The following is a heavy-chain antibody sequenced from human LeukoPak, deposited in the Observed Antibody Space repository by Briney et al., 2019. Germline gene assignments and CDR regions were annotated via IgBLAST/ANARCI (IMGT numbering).Heavy chain of an antibody. V-gene: IGHV3-74*01. D-gene: IGHD6-6*01. CDR2: INSDGGST. Sequence: GGSLRLSCAASGFTFSSYWMHWVRQAPGKGLVWVSRINSDGGSTSYADSVKGRFTISRDNAKNTLYLQMNSLRAEDTAVYYCARVSPRSIAARPDYWGQGTLVTVSS. CDR1: GFTFSSYW. J-gene: IGHJ4*02. CDR3: ARVSPRSIAARPDY.